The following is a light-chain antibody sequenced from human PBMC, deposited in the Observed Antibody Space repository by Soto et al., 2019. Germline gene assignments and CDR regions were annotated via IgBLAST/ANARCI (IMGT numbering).Light chain of an antibody. V-gene: IGKV1-27*01. CDR3: QKYNGAPRA. CDR1: QGISNY. CDR2: AAS. Sequence: DIQMTQSPSSLSASVGDRVTITCRASQGISNYLAWYRQKPGKLPRLLIYAASTLQSGVPSRFSGSGSGTDFTLIISGLQPDDVATYYCQKYNGAPRAFGQGTKVEI. J-gene: IGKJ1*01.